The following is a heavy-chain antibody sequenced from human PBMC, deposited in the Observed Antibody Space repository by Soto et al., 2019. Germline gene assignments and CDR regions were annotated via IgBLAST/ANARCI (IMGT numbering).Heavy chain of an antibody. D-gene: IGHD2-15*01. CDR1: GGSISSDY. CDR2: IYYSGST. CDR3: ARARGYCSGGSCIPDY. Sequence: SETLSLTCTVSGGSISSDYWSWIRQPPGKGLEWIGYIYYSGSTNYNPSLKSRVTISVDTSKNQFSLKLSSVTAADTAVYYCARARGYCSGGSCIPDYWGQGTLVTVS. J-gene: IGHJ4*02. V-gene: IGHV4-59*01.